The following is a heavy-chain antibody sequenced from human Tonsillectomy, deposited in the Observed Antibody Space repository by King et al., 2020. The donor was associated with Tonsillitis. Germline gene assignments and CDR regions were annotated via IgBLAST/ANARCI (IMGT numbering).Heavy chain of an antibody. CDR1: GFTFSRYA. Sequence: VQLVESGGGLVQPGGSLTLSCAASGFTFSRYAMNWVRQAPGKGLEWVSTISSSDGRTAYADSVKGRFTISRDNSKNTLSLQLNSLRAEDTAVYYCAKDVFHEATIFDYWGQGTLVTVSS. CDR3: AKDVFHEATIFDY. J-gene: IGHJ4*02. CDR2: ISSSDGRT. V-gene: IGHV3-23*04. D-gene: IGHD2-21*01.